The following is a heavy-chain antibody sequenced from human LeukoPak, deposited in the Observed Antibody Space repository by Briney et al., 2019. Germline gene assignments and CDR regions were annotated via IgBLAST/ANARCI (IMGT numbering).Heavy chain of an antibody. CDR3: ATDYGGNSASFGY. D-gene: IGHD4-23*01. CDR2: IYYSGST. J-gene: IGHJ4*02. Sequence: SETLSLTCTVSGGSISSGDYYWSWLRQPPGKGLEWIGYIYYSGSTYYNPSLKSRVTISVDTSKNQFSLKLSSVTAADTAVYYCATDYGGNSASFGYWGQGTLVTVSS. CDR1: GGSISSGDYY. V-gene: IGHV4-30-4*01.